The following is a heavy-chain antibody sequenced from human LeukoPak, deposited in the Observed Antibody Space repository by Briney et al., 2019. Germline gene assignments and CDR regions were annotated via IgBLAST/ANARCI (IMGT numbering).Heavy chain of an antibody. CDR3: ARSDNSGYYYSY. CDR1: GYTFPDYY. J-gene: IGHJ4*02. V-gene: IGHV1-2*06. CDR2: INPNSGGT. Sequence: ASVKVSCKAAGYTFPDYYLYWVRQPPGQGLEWMGRINPNSGGTNYAQKFQGRVTMTRDKSISTAYMELSRLRSDDTAVYYCARSDNSGYYYSYWGQGTLVTVSS. D-gene: IGHD3-22*01.